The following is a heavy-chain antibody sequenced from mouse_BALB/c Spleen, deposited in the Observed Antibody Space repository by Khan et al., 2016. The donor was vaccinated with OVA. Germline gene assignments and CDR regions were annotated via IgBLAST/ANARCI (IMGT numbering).Heavy chain of an antibody. D-gene: IGHD1-1*02. V-gene: IGHV5-12*02. J-gene: IGHJ3*01. CDR1: GFTFSDYY. Sequence: EVELVESGGGLVQPGGSLKLSCATSGFTFSDYYMYWVRQTPEKRLEWVAYISNRGSTTYYPDTLRGRFTISRDNAKNTLYLQMSRLNFEDTATYYCARGGGDGGLAYWGQGTLVTVSA. CDR3: ARGGGDGGLAY. CDR2: ISNRGSTT.